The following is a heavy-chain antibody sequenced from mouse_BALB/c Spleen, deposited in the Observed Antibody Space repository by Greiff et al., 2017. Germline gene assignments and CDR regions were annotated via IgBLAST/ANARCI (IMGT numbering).Heavy chain of an antibody. CDR3: ANPSYDYDGFAY. Sequence: DVKLVESGGDLVKPGGSLKLSCAASGFTFSSYGMSWVRQTPDKRLEWVATISSGGSYTYYPDSVKGRFTISRDNAKNTLYLQMSSLKSEDTAMYYCANPSYDYDGFAYWGQGTLVTVSA. V-gene: IGHV5-6*02. D-gene: IGHD2-4*01. CDR2: ISSGGSYT. J-gene: IGHJ3*01. CDR1: GFTFSSYG.